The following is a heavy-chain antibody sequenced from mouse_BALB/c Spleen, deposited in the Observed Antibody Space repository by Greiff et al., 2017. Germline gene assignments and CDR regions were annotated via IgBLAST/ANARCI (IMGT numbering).Heavy chain of an antibody. CDR2: ISYSGST. CDR1: GDSITSGY. Sequence: VQLQQSGPSLVKPSQTLSLTCSVTGDSITSGYWNWIRKFPGNKLEYMGYISYSGSTYYNPSLKSRISITRDTSKNQYYLQLNSVTTEDTATYYCARYSSGYPYAMDYWGQGTSVTVSS. CDR3: ARYSSGYPYAMDY. V-gene: IGHV3-8*02. J-gene: IGHJ4*01. D-gene: IGHD3-1*01.